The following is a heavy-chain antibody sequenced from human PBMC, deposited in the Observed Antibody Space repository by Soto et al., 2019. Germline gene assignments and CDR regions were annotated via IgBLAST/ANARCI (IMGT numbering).Heavy chain of an antibody. J-gene: IGHJ3*02. Sequence: SETLSLTCTVSGGSISSGGYYWSWIRQHPGKGLEWIGYIYYSGSTYYNPSLKSRVTISVDTSKNQFSLKLSSVTAADTAVYYCARDISYYDFWSGYYGPRNAFDIWGQGTMVTVSS. V-gene: IGHV4-31*03. D-gene: IGHD3-3*01. CDR1: GGSISSGGYY. CDR2: IYYSGST. CDR3: ARDISYYDFWSGYYGPRNAFDI.